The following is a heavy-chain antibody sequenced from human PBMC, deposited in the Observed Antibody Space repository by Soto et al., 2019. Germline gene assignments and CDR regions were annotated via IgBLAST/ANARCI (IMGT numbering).Heavy chain of an antibody. V-gene: IGHV4-4*07. CDR1: GASVTSYY. CDR2: IYSSGNT. CDR3: ARHGDGPNGMDF. D-gene: IGHD2-8*01. Sequence: SETLSLTCTVSGASVTSYYWSWIRQPAGKGLDWIGRIYSSGNTDYKPSLKSRVTLSLDKSQNQVSLKLSSVTAADSGTYYCARHGDGPNGMDFCGQVTTV. J-gene: IGHJ6*02.